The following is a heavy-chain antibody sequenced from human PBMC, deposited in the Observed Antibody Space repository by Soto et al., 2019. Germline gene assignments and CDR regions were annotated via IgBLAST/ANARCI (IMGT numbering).Heavy chain of an antibody. CDR3: ARHLTYCSAGSCYSDFPYYGMDV. Sequence: SETLSLTCAVYGGSISGYYWCWIRQPPGKGLEWIGGIYYSGSTNYNPSLKSRLTISVDTSKNQFSLKLSSVTAADTAVYYCARHLTYCSAGSCYSDFPYYGMDVWGQGTTVTVSS. V-gene: IGHV4-34*01. CDR1: GGSISGYY. D-gene: IGHD2-15*01. CDR2: IYYSGST. J-gene: IGHJ6*02.